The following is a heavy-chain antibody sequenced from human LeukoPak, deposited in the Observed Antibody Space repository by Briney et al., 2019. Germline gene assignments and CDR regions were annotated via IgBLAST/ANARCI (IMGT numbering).Heavy chain of an antibody. CDR3: ASYDTGDY. CDR2: IYYSGST. Sequence: PSETLFLTCTASGGSISSDSYYWDWIRQSPGQGLEWIGSIYYSGSTYYNPSLKSRVTISVDTSKNQFSLKLSSVTAADTAVYYCASYDTGDYWGQGTLVTVSS. J-gene: IGHJ4*02. V-gene: IGHV4-39*01. CDR1: GGSISSDSYY. D-gene: IGHD3-9*01.